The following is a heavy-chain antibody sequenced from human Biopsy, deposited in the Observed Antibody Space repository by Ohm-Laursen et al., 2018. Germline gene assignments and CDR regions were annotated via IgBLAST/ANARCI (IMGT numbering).Heavy chain of an antibody. CDR3: ARHDRSGYWGLDY. Sequence: SDTLSLTCSVSGGSLNNHYWSWIWQSPGKGLEWLTYIYSSGRTNYNPSLKSRIIVSVDTSKNQLSLKVTSVTATDTAMYYCARHDRSGYWGLDYWGQGALVTVSA. CDR1: GGSLNNHY. J-gene: IGHJ4*02. V-gene: IGHV4-4*08. D-gene: IGHD3-22*01. CDR2: IYSSGRT.